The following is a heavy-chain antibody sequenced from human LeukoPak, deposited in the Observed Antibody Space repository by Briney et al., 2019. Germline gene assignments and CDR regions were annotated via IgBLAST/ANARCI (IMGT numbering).Heavy chain of an antibody. CDR2: IYSGGST. V-gene: IGHV3-53*01. D-gene: IGHD3-10*01. CDR1: GFTVSSNY. Sequence: GGSLRLSCAASGFTVSSNYMSWVRQAPGKGLEWVSVIYSGGSTYYADSVKGRFTISRDNSKNALYLQMNSLRAEDTAVYYCAKGDYGSGLNHYYGMDVWGQGTTVTVSS. CDR3: AKGDYGSGLNHYYGMDV. J-gene: IGHJ6*02.